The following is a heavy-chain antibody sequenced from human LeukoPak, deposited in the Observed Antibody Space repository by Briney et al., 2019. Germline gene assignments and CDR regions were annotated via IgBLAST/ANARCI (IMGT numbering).Heavy chain of an antibody. V-gene: IGHV3-23*01. CDR2: ISGSSGST. Sequence: PGGSLRLSCAASGFTFNSYAMIWLPQAPGKGLEWGTAISGSSGSTYYAVPEKGRFTIYRDNSKNTLYLKMHGLRAEDTAVDYCAKDSYSSSGYVVLSLDYWGQGTLVTVSS. J-gene: IGHJ4*02. D-gene: IGHD6-13*01. CDR1: GFTFNSYA. CDR3: AKDSYSSSGYVVLSLDY.